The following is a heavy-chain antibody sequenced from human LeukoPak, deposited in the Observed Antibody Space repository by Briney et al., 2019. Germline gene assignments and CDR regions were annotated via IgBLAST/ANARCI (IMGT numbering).Heavy chain of an antibody. J-gene: IGHJ4*02. CDR1: GFTFDDYA. D-gene: IGHD5-24*01. CDR2: INWNSGSI. Sequence: SGRSLRLSCAASGFTFDDYAMHWVRQAPGKGLEWVSGINWNSGSIDYADSVKGRFAISRDNAKNSLYLQMNSLRAEDTAVYYCARDVGRDDGDYWGQGTLVTVSS. CDR3: ARDVGRDDGDY. V-gene: IGHV3-9*01.